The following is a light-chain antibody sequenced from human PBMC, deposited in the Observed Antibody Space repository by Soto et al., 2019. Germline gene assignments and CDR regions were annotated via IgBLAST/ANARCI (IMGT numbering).Light chain of an antibody. Sequence: DIQMTQSPSTLPASVGDRVTITCRASQRISKFLAWYQQKPGKAPKLLIYGASSLDSGVPPRFGGSGSGTEFTISISSLQPDDFATYYCQQYSSDSGTFGQGTRVEIK. CDR2: GAS. CDR1: QRISKF. CDR3: QQYSSDSGT. J-gene: IGKJ1*01. V-gene: IGKV1-5*01.